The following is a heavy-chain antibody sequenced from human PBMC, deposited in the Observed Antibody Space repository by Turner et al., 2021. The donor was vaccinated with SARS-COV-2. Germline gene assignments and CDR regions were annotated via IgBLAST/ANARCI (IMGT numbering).Heavy chain of an antibody. D-gene: IGHD2-15*01. CDR3: AREESGSFGAYGMDV. CDR1: GFTFSSYW. Sequence: EVQLVASGGGLVQPGGSLRLSCAASGFTFSSYWMNWVRQAPGKGLEWVANIKQDGSERYYVDSVKGRFTISRDNAKNSLYLQMNSLRAEDTAVYFCAREESGSFGAYGMDVWGQGTTVTVSS. CDR2: IKQDGSER. J-gene: IGHJ6*02. V-gene: IGHV3-7*03.